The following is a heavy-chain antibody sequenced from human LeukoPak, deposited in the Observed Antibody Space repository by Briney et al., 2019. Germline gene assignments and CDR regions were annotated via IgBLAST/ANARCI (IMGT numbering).Heavy chain of an antibody. CDR1: GGSISSYY. CDR2: IYYSGST. D-gene: IGHD3-16*01. V-gene: IGHV4-59*01. J-gene: IGHJ5*02. CDR3: ASPFGDFGP. Sequence: SETLSLTCTVFGGSISSYYWSWIRQPPGKGLEWIGYIYYSGSTNYNPSLKSRVTISVDTSRNQFSLKLSSVTAADTAVYYCASPFGDFGPWGQGTLVTVSS.